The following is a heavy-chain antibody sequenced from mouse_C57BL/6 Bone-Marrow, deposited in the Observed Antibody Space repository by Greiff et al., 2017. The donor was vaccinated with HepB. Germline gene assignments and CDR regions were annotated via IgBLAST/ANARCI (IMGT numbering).Heavy chain of an antibody. CDR3: ARRGITTVVAKDWYFDV. J-gene: IGHJ1*03. Sequence: VKLQQPGAELVKPGASVKLSCKASGYTFTSYWMHWVKQRPGRGLEWIGRIDPNSGGTKYNEKFKSKATLTVDKPSSTAYMQLSSLTSEDSAVYYCARRGITTVVAKDWYFDVWGTGTTVTVSS. CDR1: GYTFTSYW. V-gene: IGHV1-72*01. D-gene: IGHD1-1*01. CDR2: IDPNSGGT.